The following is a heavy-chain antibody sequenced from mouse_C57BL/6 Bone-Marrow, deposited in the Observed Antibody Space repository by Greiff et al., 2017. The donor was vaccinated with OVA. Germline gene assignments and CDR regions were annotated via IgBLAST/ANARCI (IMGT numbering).Heavy chain of an antibody. Sequence: VQLKQSGPGLVKPSQSLSLTCSVTGYSITSGYYWNWIRQFPGNKLEWMGYISYDGSNNYNPSLKNRISITRDTSKNQFFLKLNSVTTEDTATYYCASPLLLREVRDAMDYWGQGTSVTVSS. CDR3: ASPLLLREVRDAMDY. CDR1: GYSITSGYY. CDR2: ISYDGSN. V-gene: IGHV3-6*01. J-gene: IGHJ4*01. D-gene: IGHD1-1*01.